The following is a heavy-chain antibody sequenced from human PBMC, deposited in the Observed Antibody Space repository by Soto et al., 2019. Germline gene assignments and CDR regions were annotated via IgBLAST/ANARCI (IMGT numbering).Heavy chain of an antibody. Sequence: QVQLVESGGGVVQPGRSLRLSCAASGFTFSSYGMHWVRQAPGKGLEWVAVIWYDGSNKYYADSVEGRFTISRDNSKNTLYLQLNSLGDSDMTVYYSATDADDGTYPPRALGYWGQGTLVIVSS. CDR2: IWYDGSNK. J-gene: IGHJ4*02. CDR1: GFTFSSYG. V-gene: IGHV3-33*01. CDR3: ATDADDGTYPPRALGY.